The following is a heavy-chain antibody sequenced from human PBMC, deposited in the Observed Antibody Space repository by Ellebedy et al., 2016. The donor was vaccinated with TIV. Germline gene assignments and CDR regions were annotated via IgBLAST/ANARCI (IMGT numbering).Heavy chain of an antibody. V-gene: IGHV3-53*01. CDR2: IYSGGST. CDR1: GFTFSSYS. J-gene: IGHJ4*02. CDR3: ARGMLGYCSGGSCLVDY. Sequence: GESLKISCAASGFTFSSYSMSWVRQAPGKGLEWVSVIYSGGSTYYADSVKGRFTISRDNSKNTLYLQMNSLRAEDTAVYYCARGMLGYCSGGSCLVDYWGQGTLVTVSS. D-gene: IGHD2-15*01.